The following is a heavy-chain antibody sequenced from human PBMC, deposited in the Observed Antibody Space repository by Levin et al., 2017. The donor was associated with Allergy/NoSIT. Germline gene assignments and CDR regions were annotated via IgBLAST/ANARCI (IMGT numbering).Heavy chain of an antibody. Sequence: GESLKISCAASGFTFSSYAMHWVRQAPGKGLEWVAVISYDGSNKYYADSVKGRFTISRDNSKNTLYLQMNSLRAEDTAVYYCARDRPLCSSSWYIWTHIQHWGQGTLVTVSS. CDR1: GFTFSSYA. CDR2: ISYDGSNK. V-gene: IGHV3-30-3*01. CDR3: ARDRPLCSSSWYIWTHIQH. J-gene: IGHJ1*01. D-gene: IGHD6-13*01.